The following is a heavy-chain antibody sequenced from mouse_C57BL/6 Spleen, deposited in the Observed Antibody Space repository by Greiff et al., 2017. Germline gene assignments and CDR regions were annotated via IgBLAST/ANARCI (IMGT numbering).Heavy chain of an antibody. CDR1: GFTFSSYA. D-gene: IGHD1-1*01. V-gene: IGHV5-4*01. Sequence: EVKVEESGRGLVKPGGSLKLSCAASGFTFSSYAMSWVRQTPGKRLEWVATISDGGSYTYYPDNVKGRFTISSDNAKNYLYLQMSNLKSQNTDMYYCARDDGFTTVAVDYFDDWGKGTTLTVSS. J-gene: IGHJ2*01. CDR2: ISDGGSYT. CDR3: ARDDGFTTVAVDYFDD.